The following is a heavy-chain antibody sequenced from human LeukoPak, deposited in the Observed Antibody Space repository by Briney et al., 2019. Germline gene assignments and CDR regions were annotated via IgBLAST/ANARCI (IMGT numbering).Heavy chain of an antibody. V-gene: IGHV3-11*01. D-gene: IGHD2-2*01. CDR1: GFTFSDYY. J-gene: IGHJ6*03. CDR3: ARDGLVVVPAAIRSYYYMDV. CDR2: ISSSGSTI. Sequence: GFLSLSCAASGFTFSDYYMSWIRQAPGKGLEWVSYISSSGSTIYYADSVKGRFTISRDNAKNSLYLQMNSLRAEDTAVYYCARDGLVVVPAAIRSYYYMDVWGKGTTVTVSS.